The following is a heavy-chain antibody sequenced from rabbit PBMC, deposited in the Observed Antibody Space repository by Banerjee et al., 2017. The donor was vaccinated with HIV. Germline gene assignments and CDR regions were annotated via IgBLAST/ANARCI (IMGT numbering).Heavy chain of an antibody. V-gene: IGHV1S40*01. CDR1: GFSFSSNYW. CDR2: IDAGSSGST. D-gene: IGHD1-1*01. CDR3: ARDWDGSRGFRLDL. J-gene: IGHJ3*01. Sequence: QSLEESGGDLVKPGASLTLTCTASGFSFSSNYWGYWVRQAPGKGLEWIACIDAGSSGSTYYANWAKGRFTISKTSSTTVTLQMTSLTAADTATYFCARDWDGSRGFRLDLWGQGTLVTVS.